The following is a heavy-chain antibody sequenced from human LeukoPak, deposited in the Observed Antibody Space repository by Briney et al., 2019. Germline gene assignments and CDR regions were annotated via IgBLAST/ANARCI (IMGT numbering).Heavy chain of an antibody. Sequence: PGGGLPDSRLPSQFTSCISAMHAVRQPPAEGLAWKSVLWYDGRRKEYAVSVNHRFTVSQDNSKNTLDLQMGSLRAEDSALYYWVRGWASNVFDPWPQVTVVSVSS. CDR1: QFTSCISA. CDR3: VRGWASNVFDP. J-gene: IGHJ5*02. D-gene: IGHD5-24*01. CDR2: LWYDGRRK. V-gene: IGHV3-33*01.